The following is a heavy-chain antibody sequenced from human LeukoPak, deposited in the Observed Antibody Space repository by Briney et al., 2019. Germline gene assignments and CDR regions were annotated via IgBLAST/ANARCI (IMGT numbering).Heavy chain of an antibody. CDR1: GYNFIGYY. Sequence: ASVKVSCKASGYNFIGYYMHWVRQAPGQGPEWMGLNNPNTGDTNYAQKFQGRVTMTRDTSTSTVYMELSSLRSEDTAVYYCARDRSSGCDYWGQGTLVTVSS. CDR3: ARDRSSGCDY. V-gene: IGHV1-2*06. D-gene: IGHD6-19*01. CDR2: NNPNTGDT. J-gene: IGHJ4*02.